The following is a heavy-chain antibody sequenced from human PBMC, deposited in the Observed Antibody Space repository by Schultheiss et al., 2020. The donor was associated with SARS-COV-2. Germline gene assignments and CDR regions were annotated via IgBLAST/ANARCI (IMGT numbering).Heavy chain of an antibody. D-gene: IGHD5-24*01. CDR2: IYSGGST. V-gene: IGHV3-66*01. J-gene: IGHJ4*02. Sequence: GESLKISCAASGFTFSSYAMSWVRQAPGKGLEWVSVIYSGGSTYYADSVKGRFTISRDNSKNTLYLQMNSLRAEDTAVYYCARDSDGYNLFDYWGQGTLVTVSS. CDR3: ARDSDGYNLFDY. CDR1: GFTFSSYA.